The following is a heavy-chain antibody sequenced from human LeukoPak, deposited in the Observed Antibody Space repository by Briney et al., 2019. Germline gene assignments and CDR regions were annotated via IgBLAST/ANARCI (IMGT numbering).Heavy chain of an antibody. CDR1: GYTFTSYG. Sequence: GASVKVSCKASGYTFTSYGISWVRQAPGQGLEWMGWMNPNSGNTGYAQKFQGRVTMTRNTSISTAYMELSSLRSEDTAVYYCARVCWIAAAGTYYYGMDVWGQGTTVTVSS. D-gene: IGHD6-13*01. V-gene: IGHV1-8*02. CDR3: ARVCWIAAAGTYYYGMDV. CDR2: MNPNSGNT. J-gene: IGHJ6*02.